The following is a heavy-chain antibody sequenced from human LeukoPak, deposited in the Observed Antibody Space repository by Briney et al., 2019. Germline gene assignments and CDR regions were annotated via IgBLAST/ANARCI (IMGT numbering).Heavy chain of an antibody. CDR1: GGSVNSGAYY. Sequence: SEALSLTCTVSGGSVNSGAYYWSWIRQFPGKGLEWIGQIFFTGRTDYNPSLKSRLAISIDTSRDQFSLELSSVSAADTATYYCARDRASGMDYWGQGILVTVSS. CDR3: ARDRASGMDY. CDR2: IFFTGRT. V-gene: IGHV4-31*03. J-gene: IGHJ4*02. D-gene: IGHD3-10*01.